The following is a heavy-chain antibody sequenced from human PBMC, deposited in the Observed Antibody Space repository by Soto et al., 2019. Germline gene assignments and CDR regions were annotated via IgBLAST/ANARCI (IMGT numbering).Heavy chain of an antibody. CDR3: ARDIVGATPHYFDY. Sequence: SVKVSCKASGGTFSSYAISWVRQAPGQGLEWMGGIIPIFGTANYAQKFQGRVTITADESTSTAYMELSSLRSEDTAVYYCARDIVGATPHYFDYWGQGTLVTVSS. V-gene: IGHV1-69*13. D-gene: IGHD1-26*01. CDR1: GGTFSSYA. J-gene: IGHJ4*02. CDR2: IIPIFGTA.